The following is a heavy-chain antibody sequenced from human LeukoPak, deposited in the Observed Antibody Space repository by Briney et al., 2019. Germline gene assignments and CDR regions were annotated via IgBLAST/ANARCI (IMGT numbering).Heavy chain of an antibody. D-gene: IGHD1-7*01. Sequence: GASVKVSCKASGYTFTSYGISWVRQAPGQGLEWMGWISAYNGNTNYAQKLQGRVTMTADTSTSTAYMELRSLRSDDTAVHYCARGEVKTGTTADYFDYWGQGTLVTVSS. J-gene: IGHJ4*02. V-gene: IGHV1-18*01. CDR2: ISAYNGNT. CDR1: GYTFTSYG. CDR3: ARGEVKTGTTADYFDY.